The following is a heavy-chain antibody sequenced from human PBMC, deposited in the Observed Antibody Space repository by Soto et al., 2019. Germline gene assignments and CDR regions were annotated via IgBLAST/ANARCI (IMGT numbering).Heavy chain of an antibody. V-gene: IGHV3-21*01. CDR2: ISSGSDSI. D-gene: IGHD6-19*01. CDR1: GFIFTSYS. Sequence: KAGGSLRLSCAASGFIFTSYSMVWVRLAPGKGLEWVASISSGSDSIFYADSVKGRFTVSRDNAKNSLFLQMNNVRAEDTAVYFCARDRSADRFVQYFQHWGQGTKVTVSS. CDR3: ARDRSADRFVQYFQH. J-gene: IGHJ1*01.